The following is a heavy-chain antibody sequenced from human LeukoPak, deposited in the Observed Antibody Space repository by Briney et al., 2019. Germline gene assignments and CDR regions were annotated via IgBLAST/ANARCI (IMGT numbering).Heavy chain of an antibody. CDR3: ARLRDGYNRPFDY. D-gene: IGHD5-24*01. CDR1: GYPFSSYW. J-gene: IGHJ4*02. CDR2: IYAGDSDT. V-gene: IGHV5-51*01. Sequence: GESLKISCKGSGYPFSSYWIGWVRQMPGKGLEWMGIIYAGDSDTRYGPSFQGQVTISADKSISTAYLQWDSLKASDSAIYYCARLRDGYNRPFDYWGQGTLVTVSS.